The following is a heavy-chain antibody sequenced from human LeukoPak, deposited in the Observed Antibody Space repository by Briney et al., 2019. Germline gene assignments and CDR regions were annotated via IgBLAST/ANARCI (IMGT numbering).Heavy chain of an antibody. CDR3: ARVIAVVRGGGLSYYYAMDV. CDR2: INSGSSTM. J-gene: IGHJ6*02. CDR1: GITFGSYS. V-gene: IGHV3-48*02. D-gene: IGHD3-10*01. Sequence: GGSLRLSCAASGITFGSYSMTWVRQAPGKGLEWVSYINSGSSTMYYADSVKGRFTISRDNGKTSLYLQMNSLRDEDTAVYYCARVIAVVRGGGLSYYYAMDVWGQGTTVTVSS.